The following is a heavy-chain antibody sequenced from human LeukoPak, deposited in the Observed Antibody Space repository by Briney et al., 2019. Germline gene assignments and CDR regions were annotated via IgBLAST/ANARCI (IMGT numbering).Heavy chain of an antibody. Sequence: GGSLRVSCAASGFTFSTYSMNWVRQAPGKGLEWVSYISSGSTSIYYADSVKGRFTISRDNAKNSLYLEMNSLRAEDTAVYYCARSIGAAYFDNWGQGTLVTVSS. CDR1: GFTFSTYS. J-gene: IGHJ4*02. D-gene: IGHD6-13*01. CDR2: ISSGSTSI. V-gene: IGHV3-21*05. CDR3: ARSIGAAYFDN.